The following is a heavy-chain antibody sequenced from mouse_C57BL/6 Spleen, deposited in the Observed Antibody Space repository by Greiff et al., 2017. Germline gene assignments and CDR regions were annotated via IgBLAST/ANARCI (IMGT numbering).Heavy chain of an antibody. Sequence: QVHVKQSGAELVRPGTSVKVSCKASGYAFTNYLIEWVKQRPGQGLEWIGVINPGSGGTNYNEKFKGKATLTADKSSSTASMQLSILTSEDSADYFVARSYDGSSYYGYFDVWGTGTTVTVSS. CDR1: GYAFTNYL. CDR3: ARSYDGSSYYGYFDV. V-gene: IGHV1-54*01. CDR2: INPGSGGT. J-gene: IGHJ1*03. D-gene: IGHD1-1*01.